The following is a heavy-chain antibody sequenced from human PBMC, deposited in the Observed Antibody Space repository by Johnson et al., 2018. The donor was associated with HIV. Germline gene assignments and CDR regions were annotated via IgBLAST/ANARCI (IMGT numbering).Heavy chain of an antibody. CDR1: QFTFSSYY. V-gene: IGHV3-25*05. J-gene: IGHJ3*02. CDR3: TTDLTPAVGTIFGVDKDRGAFDI. Sequence: VQLVESGGGLAKPAWSPRLSCAASQFTFSSYYMNCVRQAPGNGLELVGQVNPNGGRKYLTDSGKDRFNISRDNAKNTLHLQMSSLKTEDTAVYYCTTDLTPAVGTIFGVDKDRGAFDIWGQGTMVTVSS. CDR2: VNPNGGRK. D-gene: IGHD3-3*01.